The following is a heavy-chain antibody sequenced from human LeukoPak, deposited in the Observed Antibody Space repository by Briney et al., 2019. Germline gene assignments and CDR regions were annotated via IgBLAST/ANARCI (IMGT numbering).Heavy chain of an antibody. CDR2: IYYSGST. CDR1: GGSISSSSYY. V-gene: IGHV4-39*01. CDR3: ASTLYCSSTSCYLGY. J-gene: IGHJ4*02. Sequence: SETLSLTCTVSGGSISSSSYYWGWIRQPPGKGLEWIGSIYYSGSTYYNPSLKSRVTISVDTSKNQFSLKLSSVTAADTAVYYCASTLYCSSTSCYLGYWGQGTLVTVSS. D-gene: IGHD2-2*01.